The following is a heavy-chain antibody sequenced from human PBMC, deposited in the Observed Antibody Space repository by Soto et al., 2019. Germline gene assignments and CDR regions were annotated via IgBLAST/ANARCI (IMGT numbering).Heavy chain of an antibody. V-gene: IGHV4-38-2*01. CDR1: GFFISSGNY. Sequence: SETLSLTCAVSGFFISSGNYWGWIRKPPGKGLEWIGSIFHGGNTHYNPSLKSRVTISVDMSKNQFSLKLNSVTAADTAVYYCARARWYDAFDVWGQGTVVTVSS. J-gene: IGHJ3*01. CDR3: ARARWYDAFDV. CDR2: IFHGGNT. D-gene: IGHD2-15*01.